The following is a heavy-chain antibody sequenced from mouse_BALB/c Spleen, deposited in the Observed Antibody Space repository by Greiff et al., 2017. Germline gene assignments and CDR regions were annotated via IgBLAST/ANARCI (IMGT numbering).Heavy chain of an antibody. V-gene: IGHV1-63*02. CDR3: YYGSEVDY. CDR2: IYPGGGYT. J-gene: IGHJ2*01. Sequence: VQLQQSGAELVRPGTSVKISCKASGYTFTNYWLGWVKQRPGHGLEWIGDIYPGGGYTNYNEKFKGKATLTADTSSSTAYMQLSSLTSEDSAVYFCYYGSEVDYWGQGTTLTVSS. D-gene: IGHD1-1*01. CDR1: GYTFTNYW.